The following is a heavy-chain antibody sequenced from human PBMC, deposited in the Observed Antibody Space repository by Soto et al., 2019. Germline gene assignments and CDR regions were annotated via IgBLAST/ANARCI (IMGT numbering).Heavy chain of an antibody. J-gene: IGHJ4*02. D-gene: IGHD2-21*02. CDR1: GGTFSNYP. CDR3: ARGLYCGGGCYSHFDY. CDR2: IIPIFGTT. V-gene: IGHV1-69*01. Sequence: VQLVQSGAEVKKPGSSVKVSCKASGGTFSNYPFIWVRQAPGQGLDWMGGIIPIFGTTDYGQRFQGRVTITADESTNTAYMELSSLRSDDTAVYYCARGLYCGGGCYSHFDYWGQGTLVTVCS.